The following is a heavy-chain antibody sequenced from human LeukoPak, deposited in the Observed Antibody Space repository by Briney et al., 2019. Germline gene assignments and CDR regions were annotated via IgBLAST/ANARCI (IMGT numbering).Heavy chain of an antibody. V-gene: IGHV1-18*01. CDR3: ARDAGKSGYNYGFGIYYFDD. Sequence: ASVKVSCKASGYIFTNYGISWVRQAPGQGLAWMGWISPYTGNTVYGQTLQGRVTLTADTAATTAYMELGSLRPADTAVYYCARDAGKSGYNYGFGIYYFDDWGQGTLVTVSS. CDR1: GYIFTNYG. CDR2: ISPYTGNT. D-gene: IGHD5-24*01. J-gene: IGHJ4*02.